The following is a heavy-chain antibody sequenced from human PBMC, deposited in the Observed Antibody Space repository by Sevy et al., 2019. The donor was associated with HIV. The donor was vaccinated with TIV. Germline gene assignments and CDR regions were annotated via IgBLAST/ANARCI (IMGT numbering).Heavy chain of an antibody. CDR3: ARGGYYYDNAAYYALDS. CDR1: GFTFSNYA. V-gene: IGHV3-33*01. J-gene: IGHJ4*02. D-gene: IGHD3-22*01. Sequence: GGSLRLSCAATGFTFSNYAMHWVRQAPGKGMEWVAIIWSDGAYQYHGDSVKVRFTISRDNSKNTLYLQMNNVRVDDTAVYYCARGGYYYDNAAYYALDSWGQGTLVTVSS. CDR2: IWSDGAYQ.